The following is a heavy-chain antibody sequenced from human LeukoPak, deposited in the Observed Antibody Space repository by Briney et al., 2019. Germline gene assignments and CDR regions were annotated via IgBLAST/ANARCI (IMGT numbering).Heavy chain of an antibody. CDR1: GFSFSSYG. J-gene: IGHJ4*02. Sequence: PGGSLRLSCAASGFSFSSYGMHWVRQAPGKGLEWVAAIWYDGSNKYYVDSVKGRFTISRDNSKNTLYLQMNSLRAEDTAVYYCARSYWNDHFDTGAREPWSPSPQ. V-gene: IGHV3-33*01. CDR2: IWYDGSNK. CDR3: ARSYWNDHFDT. D-gene: IGHD1-1*01.